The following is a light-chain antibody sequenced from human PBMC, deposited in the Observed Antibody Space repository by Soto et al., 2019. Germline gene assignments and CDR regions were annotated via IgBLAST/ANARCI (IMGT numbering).Light chain of an antibody. CDR2: GAS. CDR3: QQRSNWPPIT. J-gene: IGKJ5*01. V-gene: IGKV3D-20*02. CDR1: QSVSSRY. Sequence: EILLTQSPGTLSLSPGERATLSCRASQSVSSRYLAWYQQKPGQAPRLLIYGASSRATGIPARFSGSGSGTDFTLTISSLEPEDFAVYYCQQRSNWPPITFGQGTRLEIK.